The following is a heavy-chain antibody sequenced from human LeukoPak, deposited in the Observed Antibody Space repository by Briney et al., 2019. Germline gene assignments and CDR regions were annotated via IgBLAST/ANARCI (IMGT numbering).Heavy chain of an antibody. CDR2: IYYSGST. Sequence: SETLSLTCTVSGGSISSYYWSWIRQSPGKGLEWIGYIYYSGSTNYSPSLKSRVTISVDTSKNQFPLKLSSVTAADTAVYYCARRQSREDAFDIWGQGTMVTVSS. J-gene: IGHJ3*02. V-gene: IGHV4-59*08. CDR3: ARRQSREDAFDI. CDR1: GGSISSYY. D-gene: IGHD5-24*01.